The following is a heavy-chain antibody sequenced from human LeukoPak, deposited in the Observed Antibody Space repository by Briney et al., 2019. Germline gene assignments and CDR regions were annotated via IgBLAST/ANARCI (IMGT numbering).Heavy chain of an antibody. J-gene: IGHJ5*02. CDR2: ISSSSSYT. CDR1: GFTFSDYH. V-gene: IGHV3-11*06. D-gene: IGHD2-15*01. Sequence: GGSLRLSCAASGFTFSDYHMSWIRQAPGKGLEWVSYISSSSSYTNYADSVKGRFTISRDNAKNSLYLQMNSLRAEDTAVYYCARDPDCSGGSCYSPNWFDPWGQGTLVTVSS. CDR3: ARDPDCSGGSCYSPNWFDP.